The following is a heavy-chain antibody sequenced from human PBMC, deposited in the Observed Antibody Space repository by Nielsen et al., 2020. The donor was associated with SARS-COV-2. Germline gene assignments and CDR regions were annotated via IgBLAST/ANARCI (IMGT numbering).Heavy chain of an antibody. CDR3: TRRVAGGTMDV. Sequence: RGSLRPPCAASGFTFSNFAMNWVRQAPGKGLEWVSTIGVSGGGTYYADSLKGRFTISRDNSKNTLYLQMNSLGADDTAIYSCTRRVAGGTMDVWGQGTTVTVSS. D-gene: IGHD6-19*01. CDR2: IGVSGGGT. J-gene: IGHJ6*02. CDR1: GFTFSNFA. V-gene: IGHV3-23*01.